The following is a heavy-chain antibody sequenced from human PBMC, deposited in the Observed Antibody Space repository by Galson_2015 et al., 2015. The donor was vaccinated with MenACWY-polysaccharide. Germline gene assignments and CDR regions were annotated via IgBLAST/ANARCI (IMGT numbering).Heavy chain of an antibody. V-gene: IGHV1-2*02. CDR1: GYSFTDYN. J-gene: IGHJ4*02. CDR2: INPNSGAP. D-gene: IGHD4-23*01. Sequence: SVKVSCKASGYSFTDYNIHWVRQAPGQGLEWMGWINPNSGAPDYAQKFQGRVTMTRDTSISTAYMELSSLRSDDTALYYCATPGGRDYWGQGTLVTVSS. CDR3: ATPGGRDY.